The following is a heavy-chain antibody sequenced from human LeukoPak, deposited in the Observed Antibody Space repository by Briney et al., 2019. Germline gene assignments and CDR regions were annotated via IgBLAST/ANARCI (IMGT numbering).Heavy chain of an antibody. CDR3: ARGPGYCTNGVCYISPVESDY. CDR2: MNPNSGNT. V-gene: IGHV1-8*01. J-gene: IGHJ4*02. CDR1: GYTFTSYD. Sequence: XSVKVSCKASGYTFTSYDINWVRQATGQGLEWMGRMNPNSGNTGYAQKFQGRVTMTRNTSISTAYMELSSLRSEDTAVYYCARGPGYCTNGVCYISPVESDYWGQGTLVTVSS. D-gene: IGHD2-8*01.